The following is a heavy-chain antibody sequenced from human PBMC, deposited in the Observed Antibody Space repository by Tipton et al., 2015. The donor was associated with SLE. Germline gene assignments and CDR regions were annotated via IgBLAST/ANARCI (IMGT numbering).Heavy chain of an antibody. CDR2: ISYDGSNK. J-gene: IGHJ3*02. D-gene: IGHD3-22*01. V-gene: IGHV3-30-3*01. Sequence: SLRLSCAAYGFTLSSYAMHWVRQAPGKGLEWVAVISYDGSNKYHADSVKGRFTISRDNSKNTLFLQMNSLRAEDTAVYYCARWAAVSPDTFYYDSSGYYPGAFDIWGQGTMVTVSS. CDR1: GFTLSSYA. CDR3: ARWAAVSPDTFYYDSSGYYPGAFDI.